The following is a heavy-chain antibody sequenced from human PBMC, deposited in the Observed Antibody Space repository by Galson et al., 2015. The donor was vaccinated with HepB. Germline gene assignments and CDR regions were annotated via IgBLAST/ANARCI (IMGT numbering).Heavy chain of an antibody. CDR1: GGSISSYY. Sequence: SETLSLTCTVSGGSISSYYWSWIRQPAGKGLEWIGRIYTSGSTNYNPSLKSRVTMSVDTSKNQFSLKLSSVTAADTAVYYCARLTVAGQIDNWFDPWGQGTLVTVSS. J-gene: IGHJ5*02. V-gene: IGHV4-4*07. CDR2: IYTSGST. D-gene: IGHD6-19*01. CDR3: ARLTVAGQIDNWFDP.